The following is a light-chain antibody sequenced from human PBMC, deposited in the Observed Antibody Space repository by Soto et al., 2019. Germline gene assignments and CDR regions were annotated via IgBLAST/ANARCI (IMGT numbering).Light chain of an antibody. J-gene: IGLJ1*01. V-gene: IGLV2-11*01. CDR2: EAY. Sequence: QSALTQPRSVSGSPGQSVTISCTGTSSDVGGYEYVSWYQQYPGKAPKLMIYEAYKRPSGVSNRFSGSRSGSTASLTISGLQAEDEADYYCCSYAGSNTYVFGTGTKLTVL. CDR1: SSDVGGYEY. CDR3: CSYAGSNTYV.